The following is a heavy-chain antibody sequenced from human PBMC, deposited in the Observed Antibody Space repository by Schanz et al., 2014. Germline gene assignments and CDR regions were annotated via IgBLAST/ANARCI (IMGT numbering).Heavy chain of an antibody. J-gene: IGHJ2*01. D-gene: IGHD1-1*01. CDR2: VFPNGIT. CDR3: ARDTTWRLDL. V-gene: IGHV4-61*02. Sequence: QVQLQESGPGLVKPSQTLSLTCTVSGGSIRSGTYYWSWIRQPAGKALEWVGRVFPNGITNYNPSLKSRVPIPLATSKTHSSLTLTSLTAADTAVYYCARDTTWRLDLWGRGTLVTASS. CDR1: GGSIRSGTYY.